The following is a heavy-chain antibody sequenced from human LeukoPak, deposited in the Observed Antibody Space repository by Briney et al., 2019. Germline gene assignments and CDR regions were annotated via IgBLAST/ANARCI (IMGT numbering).Heavy chain of an antibody. CDR2: IDPSDSYT. D-gene: IGHD1-1*01. V-gene: IGHV5-10-1*01. CDR1: GYSFTSHW. Sequence: GESLKISCEGSGYSFTSHWIGWVRQMPGKGLEWMGRIDPSDSYTNYSPSFQGHVTISADKSISTAYLQWSSLKASDTAMYYCARYTTGAFDYWGQGTLVTVSS. CDR3: ARYTTGAFDY. J-gene: IGHJ4*02.